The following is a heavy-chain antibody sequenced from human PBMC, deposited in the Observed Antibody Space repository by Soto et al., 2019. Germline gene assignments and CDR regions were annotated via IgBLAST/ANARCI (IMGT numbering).Heavy chain of an antibody. CDR3: ARGPTVDLYYFDY. Sequence: QVQLQQWGAGLLKPSETLSFTCAVYGGSFSGYYWSWIRQPPGKGLEWIGEINHSGSTNYNPSLKSRVTISVDTSKNQFSLKLSSVTAADTAVYYCARGPTVDLYYFDYWGQGTLVTVSS. J-gene: IGHJ4*02. CDR2: INHSGST. D-gene: IGHD4-17*01. V-gene: IGHV4-34*01. CDR1: GGSFSGYY.